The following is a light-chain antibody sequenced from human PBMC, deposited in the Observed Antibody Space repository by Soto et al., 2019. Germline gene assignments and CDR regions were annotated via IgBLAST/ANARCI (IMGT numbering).Light chain of an antibody. CDR3: QNCFTVPYT. V-gene: IGKV1-33*01. CDR1: QDISNR. Sequence: DIQMTQSPSSLSASVGDRITITCQASQDISNRLNWYHQKPGKAPNLLIYDASNLAAGVPSGFSGSGSGTHFTLTISSLQPEDIGTYYCQNCFTVPYTFGQGTKVDIK. J-gene: IGKJ2*01. CDR2: DAS.